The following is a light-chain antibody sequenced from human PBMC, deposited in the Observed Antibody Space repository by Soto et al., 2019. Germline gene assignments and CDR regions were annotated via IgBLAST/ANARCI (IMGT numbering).Light chain of an antibody. CDR3: QQYFSSPDT. V-gene: IGKV4-1*01. CDR1: QSCLYSSNNKNY. Sequence: DIVMTQSPDSLAVSLGERATINCKSSQSCLYSSNNKNYLAWYQQKPGQSPKLLIYWASTRGSGVPDRFSGSGSGTAFTLTISSLQAEDVAVYYCQQYFSSPDTFGQGTKVDIK. J-gene: IGKJ1*01. CDR2: WAS.